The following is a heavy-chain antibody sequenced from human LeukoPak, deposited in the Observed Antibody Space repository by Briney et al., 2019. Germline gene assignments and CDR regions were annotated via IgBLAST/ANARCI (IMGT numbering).Heavy chain of an antibody. Sequence: ASMKVPCKASGYTFTGHYMNWVRQAPGQGREWMGWINPNSGGTNYAQKFQGRVTMTRDTSISTAYMELSSLRSDDTAVYYCARVEYHYDSSGYYDYWGQGTLVTVSS. CDR1: GYTFTGHY. J-gene: IGHJ4*02. V-gene: IGHV1-2*02. D-gene: IGHD3-22*01. CDR2: INPNSGGT. CDR3: ARVEYHYDSSGYYDY.